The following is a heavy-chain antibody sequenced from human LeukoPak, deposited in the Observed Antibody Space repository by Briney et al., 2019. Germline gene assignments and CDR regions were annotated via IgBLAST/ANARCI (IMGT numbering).Heavy chain of an antibody. Sequence: GGSLRLSCAASGFTFSSYAMSWVRQAPGKGLEWVSAISGSGGSTYYADSVKGRFTISRDNSKNTLYLQMNSLRAEDTAVYYCAKSPAYYYYYYGTDVWGQGTTVTVSS. CDR1: GFTFSSYA. V-gene: IGHV3-23*01. CDR2: ISGSGGST. CDR3: AKSPAYYYYYYGTDV. J-gene: IGHJ6*02.